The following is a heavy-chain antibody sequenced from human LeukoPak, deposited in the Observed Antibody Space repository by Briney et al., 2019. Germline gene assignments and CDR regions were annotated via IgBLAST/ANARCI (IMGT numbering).Heavy chain of an antibody. D-gene: IGHD2-2*01. CDR1: GYSFTSYD. V-gene: IGHV3-48*01. J-gene: IGHJ4*02. Sequence: GGSLRLSCVASGYSFTSYDMNWVRQSPGKGLEWVSHISETGNTIRYADSVKGRFTISRDNARRSLYLQMNSLRAEDTGVYYCARACGGASCYDTPDFDCWGQGTLVTVAS. CDR3: ARACGGASCYDTPDFDC. CDR2: ISETGNTI.